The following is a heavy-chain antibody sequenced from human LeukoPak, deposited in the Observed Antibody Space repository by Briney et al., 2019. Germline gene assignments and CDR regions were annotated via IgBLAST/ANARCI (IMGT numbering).Heavy chain of an antibody. CDR3: AKDEVVVVAATLYDY. CDR1: GFTFSSYA. Sequence: GGSLRLSCAASGFTFSSYAMSWVRQAPGKGLEWVSAISGSGGSTYYADSVKGRFTITRDNSKNTLYLQMNSMRAEDTAVYYCAKDEVVVVAATLYDYWGQGTLVTVSS. D-gene: IGHD2-15*01. J-gene: IGHJ4*02. CDR2: ISGSGGST. V-gene: IGHV3-23*01.